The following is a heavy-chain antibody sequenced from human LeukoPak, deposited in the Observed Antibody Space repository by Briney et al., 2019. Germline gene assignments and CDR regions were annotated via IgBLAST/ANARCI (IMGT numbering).Heavy chain of an antibody. D-gene: IGHD2-2*01. CDR2: IMPIFGTA. J-gene: IGHJ5*02. V-gene: IGHV1-69*05. CDR3: ARAPAYCSSSSCYSGTYNWFDP. CDR1: GGTFSSYA. Sequence: SVNVSCKASGGTFSSYAIILVRQAPGQALEWMGGIMPIFGTANYAQKFQGRVTITTDESTSTAYMELSSLRSEDTAVYYCARAPAYCSSSSCYSGTYNWFDPWGQGTLVTVSS.